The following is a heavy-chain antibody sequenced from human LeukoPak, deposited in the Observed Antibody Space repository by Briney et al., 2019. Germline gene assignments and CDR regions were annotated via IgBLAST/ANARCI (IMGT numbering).Heavy chain of an antibody. J-gene: IGHJ4*02. CDR2: ISGSGGST. CDR1: GFTFSSYA. V-gene: IGHV3-23*01. CDR3: SRLVGATYFDY. D-gene: IGHD1-26*01. Sequence: GGSLRLSCAASGFTFSSYAMSWVRQAPGKGLEWVSDISGSGGSTYYADSVKGRFTISRQTSKNTLYLHMNGLRAEDTAVYYCSRLVGATYFDYWGQGTLVTVSS.